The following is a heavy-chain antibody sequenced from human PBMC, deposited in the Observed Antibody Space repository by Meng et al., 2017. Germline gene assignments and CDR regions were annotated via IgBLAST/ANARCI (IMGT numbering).Heavy chain of an antibody. V-gene: IGHV6-1*01. Sequence: QGQLQQSGPGLGKPSQTLPLTRAIAGDSVSINSAAWNWIRQSPSRGLEWLGRTYYRYKWYNEYTVSVKSRITINPDASKNQFSLQLNSVTPEDTAVYYCARAYCSGGSCEFDYWGQGTLVTVSS. J-gene: IGHJ4*02. CDR2: TYYRYKWYN. CDR1: GDSVSINSAA. CDR3: ARAYCSGGSCEFDY. D-gene: IGHD2-15*01.